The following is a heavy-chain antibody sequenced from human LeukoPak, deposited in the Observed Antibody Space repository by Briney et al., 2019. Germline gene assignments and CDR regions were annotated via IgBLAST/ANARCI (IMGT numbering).Heavy chain of an antibody. CDR3: AKRDT. CDR2: IGCDGGNK. V-gene: IGHV3-30*02. CDR1: GFTFSSCG. D-gene: IGHD5-18*01. Sequence: GGSLRVSCAASGFTFSSCGMHGVRRAPGEGLEWVAFIGCDGGNKYYADSVKGRFTISRHNSKNTLYLQMNSLRAADTAVYYCAKRDTWGQGTLVTVTS. J-gene: IGHJ4*02.